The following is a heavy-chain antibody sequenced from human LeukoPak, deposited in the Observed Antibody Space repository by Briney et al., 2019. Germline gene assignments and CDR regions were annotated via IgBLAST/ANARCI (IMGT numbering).Heavy chain of an antibody. CDR1: GYTFTGYY. CDR2: INPNSGGT. CDR3: ARTPGDTAMVGAFDI. V-gene: IGHV1-2*02. D-gene: IGHD5-18*01. Sequence: ASVKVSCKASGYTFTGYYMHWVRPAPGQGLAWMGWINPNSGGTNYAQKFQGRVTMTRDTSISTAYMELSRLRSDDTAVYYCARTPGDTAMVGAFDIWGQGTMVTVSS. J-gene: IGHJ3*02.